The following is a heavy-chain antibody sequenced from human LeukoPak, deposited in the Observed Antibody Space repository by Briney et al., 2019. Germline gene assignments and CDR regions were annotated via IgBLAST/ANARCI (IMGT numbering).Heavy chain of an antibody. CDR2: ISGST. CDR3: AKDFSTVTLGYFDS. D-gene: IGHD4-17*01. J-gene: IGHJ4*02. V-gene: IGHV3-23*01. CDR1: GFTFSTYA. Sequence: GGSLRLSCAASGFTFSTYAMSWVRQGPGKGLERVSGISGSTYYADSVKGRFTISRDNSKNTLYLQMNSLRAEDTAVYYCAKDFSTVTLGYFDSWGQGTLVTVSS.